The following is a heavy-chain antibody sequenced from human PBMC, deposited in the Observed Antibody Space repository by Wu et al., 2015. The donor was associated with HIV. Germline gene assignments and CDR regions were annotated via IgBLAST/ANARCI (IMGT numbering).Heavy chain of an antibody. CDR1: GGTFSSYA. J-gene: IGHJ1*01. V-gene: IGHV1-69*12. CDR3: ARVDRREEPAAATQAEYFQH. Sequence: QVQLVQSGAEVKKPGSSVKVSCKASGGTFSSYAISWVRQAPGQGLEWMGGIIPIFGTANYAQKFQGRVTITADESTSTAYMELSSLRSEDTAVYYCARVDRREEPAAATQAEYFQHVGPGHPGPPSPQ. D-gene: IGHD2-15*01. CDR2: IIPIFGTA.